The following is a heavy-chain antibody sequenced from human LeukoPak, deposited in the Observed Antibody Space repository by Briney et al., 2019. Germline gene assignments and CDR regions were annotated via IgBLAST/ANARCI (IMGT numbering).Heavy chain of an antibody. CDR3: ARGPDYGDYYYYYYMDV. D-gene: IGHD4-17*01. CDR1: GYTLTNYA. V-gene: IGHV1-8*01. Sequence: ASVKASCKASGYTLTNYAMYWVRQAPGQGREWMGWMNPNRGNTYNAQKFQGRVTITRNTSISTAYMELSSLRSENTAVYYCARGPDYGDYYYYYYMDVWGKGTTVTVSS. CDR2: MNPNRGNT. J-gene: IGHJ6*03.